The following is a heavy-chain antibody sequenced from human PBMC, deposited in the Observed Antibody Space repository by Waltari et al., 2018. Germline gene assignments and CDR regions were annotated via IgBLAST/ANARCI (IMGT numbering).Heavy chain of an antibody. CDR1: GGSISSSSYY. J-gene: IGHJ3*02. Sequence: QLQLQESGPGLVKPSETLSLTCTVSGGSISSSSYYWGWIRQPPGKGLEWIGSIYYSGSTYYNPSLKSRVTISVDTSKNQFSLKLSSVTAADTAVYYCARPVGLGSGTLPRGGAFDIWGQGTMVTVSS. V-gene: IGHV4-39*01. CDR2: IYYSGST. D-gene: IGHD3-16*01. CDR3: ARPVGLGSGTLPRGGAFDI.